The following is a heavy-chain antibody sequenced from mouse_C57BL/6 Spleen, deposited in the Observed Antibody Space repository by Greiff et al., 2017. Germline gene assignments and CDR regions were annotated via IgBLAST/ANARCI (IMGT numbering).Heavy chain of an antibody. J-gene: IGHJ2*01. CDR2: IYPGDGDT. D-gene: IGHD1-1*01. Sequence: QVQLQQSGPELVKPGASVKISCKASGYAFSSSWMNWVKQRPGKGLEWIGRIYPGDGDTNYNGKFKGKATLTADKSSSTAYMQLSSLTSDDSAVYFCARGVESPYWGQGTTLTVSS. V-gene: IGHV1-82*01. CDR1: GYAFSSSW. CDR3: ARGVESPY.